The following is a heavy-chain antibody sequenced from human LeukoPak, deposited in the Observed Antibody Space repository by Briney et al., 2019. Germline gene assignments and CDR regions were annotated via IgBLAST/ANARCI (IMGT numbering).Heavy chain of an antibody. D-gene: IGHD6-13*01. V-gene: IGHV3-7*01. CDR1: GLTFSDYW. Sequence: RGGSLRLSCAPSGLTFSDYWMTWVRHAPGEGMEWVVNIKEDGSEKNYLGSVRGRFTISRDNAKDSLHLQMDSLGAEDTAGYYCARDWGAAADDAFDIWGQGTMVTVSS. J-gene: IGHJ3*02. CDR3: ARDWGAAADDAFDI. CDR2: IKEDGSEK.